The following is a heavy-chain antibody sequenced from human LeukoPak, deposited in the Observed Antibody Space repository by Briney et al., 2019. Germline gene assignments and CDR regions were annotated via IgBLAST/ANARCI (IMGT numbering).Heavy chain of an antibody. V-gene: IGHV3-43*02. CDR3: AKAQGYCGGGSCYHWFDP. CDR2: ISGDGGNT. CDR1: GFTFDDHA. Sequence: PGGSLRLSCAASGFTFDDHAMHWVRQVPGKGLEWVSLISGDGGNTYYAGSVKGRFTISRDNSKNSLHLQMNSLRSEDTALYYCAKAQGYCGGGSCYHWFDPWGQGTLVTVST. J-gene: IGHJ5*02. D-gene: IGHD2-15*01.